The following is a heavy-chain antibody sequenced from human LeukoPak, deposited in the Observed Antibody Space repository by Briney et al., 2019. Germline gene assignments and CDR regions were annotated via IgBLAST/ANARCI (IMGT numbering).Heavy chain of an antibody. CDR2: ISYDGSNK. CDR3: ARDRVPDYYDSSGYFRLDY. D-gene: IGHD3-22*01. Sequence: GRSLRPSCAASGFTFSSYAMHWVRQAPGKGLEWVAVISYDGSNKYYADSVKGRFTISRDNSKNTLYLQMNSLRAEDTAVFYCARDRVPDYYDSSGYFRLDYWGQGTLVAVSS. CDR1: GFTFSSYA. J-gene: IGHJ4*02. V-gene: IGHV3-30-3*01.